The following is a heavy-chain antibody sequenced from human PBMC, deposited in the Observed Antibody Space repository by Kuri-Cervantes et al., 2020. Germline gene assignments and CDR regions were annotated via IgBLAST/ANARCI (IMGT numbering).Heavy chain of an antibody. J-gene: IGHJ5*02. V-gene: IGHV1-69*06. Sequence: SVKVSCKASGGTFSSYAISWVRQAPGQGLEWTGGIVPIFGTANYAQKFQGRVTIAADKSTSTAYMELSSLRSEDTAVYYCARDPPKRYCSGGSCYRENWFDPWGQGTLVTVSS. CDR3: ARDPPKRYCSGGSCYRENWFDP. CDR2: IVPIFGTA. D-gene: IGHD2-15*01. CDR1: GGTFSSYA.